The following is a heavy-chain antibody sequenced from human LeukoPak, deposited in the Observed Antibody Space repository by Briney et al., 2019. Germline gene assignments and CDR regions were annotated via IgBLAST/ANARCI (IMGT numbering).Heavy chain of an antibody. V-gene: IGHV1-18*01. J-gene: IGHJ4*02. D-gene: IGHD6-19*01. Sequence: ASVKVSCKASGYTFTTYGVSWVRQAPGQGLEWMGWISAYNGNANYAQKLQGRVTMTTDTSTSTAYMELRSLRSDDTAVYYCARDQTAVAGKAVDSWGQGTLVTVSS. CDR1: GYTFTTYG. CDR3: ARDQTAVAGKAVDS. CDR2: ISAYNGNA.